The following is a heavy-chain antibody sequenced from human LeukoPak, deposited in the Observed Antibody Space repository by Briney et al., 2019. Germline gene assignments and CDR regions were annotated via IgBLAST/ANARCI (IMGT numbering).Heavy chain of an antibody. CDR3: AKDSGYSSSKDY. J-gene: IGHJ4*02. CDR1: GLTFSSYG. CDR2: ISYDGSNK. Sequence: GGSLRLSCAASGLTFSSYGMPWVRQAPGKGLEWVAVISYDGSNKYYADSVKGRFTISRDNSKNTLYLQMNSLRAEDTAVYYCAKDSGYSSSKDYWGQGTLVTVSS. V-gene: IGHV3-30*18. D-gene: IGHD6-13*01.